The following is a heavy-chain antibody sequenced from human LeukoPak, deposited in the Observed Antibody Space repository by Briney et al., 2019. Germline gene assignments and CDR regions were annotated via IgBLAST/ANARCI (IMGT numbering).Heavy chain of an antibody. J-gene: IGHJ4*02. CDR2: ISGSGGST. D-gene: IGHD5-12*01. Sequence: GGSLRLSCAASGFTFSSYAMSWVRQAPGKGLEWVSGISGSGGSTYYADSVKGHFTISRDNSKNTLYLQMNSLRAEDTAIYYCAKAVTGYSGYYFDYWGQGTLVTVSS. V-gene: IGHV3-23*01. CDR3: AKAVTGYSGYYFDY. CDR1: GFTFSSYA.